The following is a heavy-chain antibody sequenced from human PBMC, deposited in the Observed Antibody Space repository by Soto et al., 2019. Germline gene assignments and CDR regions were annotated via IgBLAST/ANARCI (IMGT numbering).Heavy chain of an antibody. CDR1: GGSISSSSYY. J-gene: IGHJ4*02. CDR3: ARFGGLFDY. Sequence: TSETLSLTCPVSGGSISSSSYYWGWIRQPPGKGLEWIGSIYYSGSTYYNPSLKSRVTISVDTSKNQFSLKLSSVTAADTAVYYCARFGGLFDYWGQGTLVTVSS. CDR2: IYYSGST. V-gene: IGHV4-39*01. D-gene: IGHD6-25*01.